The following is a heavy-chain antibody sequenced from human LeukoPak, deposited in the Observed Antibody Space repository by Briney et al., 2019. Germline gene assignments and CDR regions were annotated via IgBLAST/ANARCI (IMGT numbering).Heavy chain of an antibody. CDR2: INHSGST. J-gene: IGHJ5*02. Sequence: PSETLSLTCAVYGGSFSGYYWSWICQPPGKGLEWIGEINHSGSTNYNPSLKSRVTISVDTSKNQFSLKLSSVTAADTAVYYCARAARVGIAAAGTLWFDPWGQGTLVTVSS. V-gene: IGHV4-34*01. D-gene: IGHD6-13*01. CDR3: ARAARVGIAAAGTLWFDP. CDR1: GGSFSGYY.